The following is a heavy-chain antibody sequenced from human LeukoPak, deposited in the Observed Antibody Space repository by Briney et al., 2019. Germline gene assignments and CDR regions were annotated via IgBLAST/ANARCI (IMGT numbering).Heavy chain of an antibody. J-gene: IGHJ3*02. CDR1: GGSISSYY. D-gene: IGHD6-19*01. CDR2: IYTSGST. Sequence: SETLSLTCTVSGGSISSYYWSWIRQPAGKGPEWIGRIYTSGSTNYNPSLKSRVTISVDTSKNQFSLKLSSVTAADTAVYYCARTGYSSGWYVVGAFDIWGQGTMVTVSS. V-gene: IGHV4-4*07. CDR3: ARTGYSSGWYVVGAFDI.